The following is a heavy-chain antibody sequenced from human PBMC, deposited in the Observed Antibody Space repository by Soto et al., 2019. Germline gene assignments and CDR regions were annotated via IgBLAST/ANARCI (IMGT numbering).Heavy chain of an antibody. V-gene: IGHV1-69*13. CDR2: IIPIFGTA. D-gene: IGHD4-17*01. CDR3: ASSLSTVTTSPYYYGMDV. CDR1: SGSFTSYS. J-gene: IGHJ6*02. Sequence: SGNVSWKGSSGSFTSYSISWVRQAPGQGLQWMGGIIPIFGTANYGQKFQGRVTITADESTSTAYMELSSLRSEDTAVYYCASSLSTVTTSPYYYGMDVWGQGTTVTVS.